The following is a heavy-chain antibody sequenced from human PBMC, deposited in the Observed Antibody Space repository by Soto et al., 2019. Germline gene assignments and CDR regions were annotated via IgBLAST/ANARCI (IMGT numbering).Heavy chain of an antibody. V-gene: IGHV1-18*01. Sequence: QVHLVQSGAEVKKPGASVKVSCKASGYTFTSYGITWVRQAPGQGLEWMGWISAHNGNTDYAQKLQGRVIVTRDTSTSTAYMVLCSLISVDTAVYYWARGRYGDYWGQGALVTVSS. CDR1: GYTFTSYG. D-gene: IGHD1-1*01. CDR3: ARGRYGDY. CDR2: ISAHNGNT. J-gene: IGHJ4*02.